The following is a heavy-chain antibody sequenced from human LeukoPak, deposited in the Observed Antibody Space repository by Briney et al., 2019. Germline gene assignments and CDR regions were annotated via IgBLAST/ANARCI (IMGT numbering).Heavy chain of an antibody. J-gene: IGHJ3*01. V-gene: IGHV1-69*04. D-gene: IGHD3-16*02. CDR1: GGSFNSYV. CDR2: IIPILNVV. CDR3: TREGVYSPDPSSYHRYAFDV. Sequence: GASVKVSCKASGGSFNSYVMTWVRQAPGQGLEWMGRIIPILNVVNFAQKFQGRVTITADKSTNTAHMELSSLRSEDTAVYYCTREGVYSPDPSSYHRYAFDVWGQGTVVTVSS.